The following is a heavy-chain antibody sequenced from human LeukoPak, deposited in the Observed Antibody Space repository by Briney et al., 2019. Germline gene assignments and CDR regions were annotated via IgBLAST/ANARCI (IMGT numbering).Heavy chain of an antibody. CDR1: GFTFSSYS. V-gene: IGHV3-21*01. Sequence: PGRSLRLSCAASGFTFSSYSMNWVRQAPGKGLEWVSSISSSSSYIYYADSVKGRFTISRDNAKNSLYLQMNSLRAEDTAVYYCARNGLAVAGRDNWFDPWGQGTLVTVSS. J-gene: IGHJ5*02. CDR3: ARNGLAVAGRDNWFDP. D-gene: IGHD6-19*01. CDR2: ISSSSSYI.